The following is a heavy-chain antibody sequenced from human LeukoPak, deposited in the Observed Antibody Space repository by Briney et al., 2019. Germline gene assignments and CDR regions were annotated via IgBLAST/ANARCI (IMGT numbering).Heavy chain of an antibody. CDR2: ISGSGGST. D-gene: IGHD3-22*01. V-gene: IGHV3-23*01. Sequence: PGGSLRLSCAASGFTFSSYAMSWVRQAPGKGLEWVSAISGSGGSTYYAHSVKGRFTISRDNSKNTLYLQMTSLRAQDTAVYYCAKDPTMIVVVIPDYWGQGTLVTVSS. CDR1: GFTFSSYA. J-gene: IGHJ4*02. CDR3: AKDPTMIVVVIPDY.